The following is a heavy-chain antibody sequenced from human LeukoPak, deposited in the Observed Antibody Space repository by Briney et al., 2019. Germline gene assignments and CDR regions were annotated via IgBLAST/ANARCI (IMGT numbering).Heavy chain of an antibody. D-gene: IGHD6-19*01. CDR1: GFTFSSYA. V-gene: IGHV3-30-3*01. CDR2: ISYDGSNK. Sequence: PGGSLRLSCAASGFTFSSYAMHWVRQAPGKGLEWVAVISYDGSNKYYADSVKGRFTISRDDSQNTLYLQMNSLRAEDTAVYYCARDQAVAGTRYFDYWGQGTLVTVSS. CDR3: ARDQAVAGTRYFDY. J-gene: IGHJ4*02.